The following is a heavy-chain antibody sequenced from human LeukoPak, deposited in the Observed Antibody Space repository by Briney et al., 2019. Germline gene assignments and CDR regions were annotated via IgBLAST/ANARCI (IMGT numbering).Heavy chain of an antibody. CDR1: GFTFSAYA. Sequence: GGSLRLSCTASGFTFSAYAMMWVRQAPGQGPEWVSAIRGGGGSAFYADSVKGRFTISRDNSKYTLFLQMNSLRAEDTAVYYCARDPNGDYIGAFDMWGPGTMVTVSS. D-gene: IGHD4-17*01. V-gene: IGHV3-23*01. CDR2: IRGGGGSA. CDR3: ARDPNGDYIGAFDM. J-gene: IGHJ3*02.